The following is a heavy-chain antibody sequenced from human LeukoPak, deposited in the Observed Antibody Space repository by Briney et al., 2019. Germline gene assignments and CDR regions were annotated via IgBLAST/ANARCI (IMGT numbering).Heavy chain of an antibody. D-gene: IGHD6-6*01. Sequence: KPSETLSLTCTVSGGSISSSSYYWGWIRQPPGKGLEWIGSIYYSGSTYYNPSLKSRVTISVDTSKNQFSLKLSSVTAADTAVYYCASNIIAARPLYYSYYMDVWGKGTTVTVSS. CDR3: ASNIIAARPLYYSYYMDV. CDR1: GGSISSSSYY. CDR2: IYYSGST. V-gene: IGHV4-39*01. J-gene: IGHJ6*03.